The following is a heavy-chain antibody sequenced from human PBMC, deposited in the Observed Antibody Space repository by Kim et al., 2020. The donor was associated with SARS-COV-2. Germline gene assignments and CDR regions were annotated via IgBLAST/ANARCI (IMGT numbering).Heavy chain of an antibody. J-gene: IGHJ4*02. D-gene: IGHD3-10*01. Sequence: ASVKVSCKASGYTFTSYAMHWVRQAPGQRLEWMGWINAGNGNTKYSQKFQGRVTITRDTSASTAYMELSSLRSEDTAVYYCARSITMVRGVIPRGYFDYWGQGTLVTVSS. V-gene: IGHV1-3*01. CDR2: INAGNGNT. CDR3: ARSITMVRGVIPRGYFDY. CDR1: GYTFTSYA.